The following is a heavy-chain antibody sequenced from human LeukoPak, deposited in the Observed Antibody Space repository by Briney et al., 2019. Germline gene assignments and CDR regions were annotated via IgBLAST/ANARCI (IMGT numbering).Heavy chain of an antibody. CDR1: GFTFSSYA. J-gene: IGHJ4*02. CDR3: AREPTKAAPFDY. Sequence: GGSLRLSCAASGFTFSSYAMHWVRQAPGKGLEWVAVISYDGSNKYYADSVKGRFTISRDNSKNTLYLQMNSLRAEDTAVYYCAREPTKAAPFDYWGQGTLVTVSS. CDR2: ISYDGSNK. V-gene: IGHV3-30-3*01. D-gene: IGHD6-25*01.